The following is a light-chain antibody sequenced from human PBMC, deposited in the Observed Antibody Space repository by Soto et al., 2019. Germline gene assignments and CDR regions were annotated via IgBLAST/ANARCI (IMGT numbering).Light chain of an antibody. V-gene: IGLV1-51*02. CDR3: GTWDNGLSAVV. J-gene: IGLJ2*01. Sequence: QSVLTQPPSVSAAPGQKVTISCSGSSSNIGHNYVSWYQQVPGTAPKLLIYEDNKRPSVIPDRFSGSKSGTSATLGTTGLQTGDEADYYCGTWDNGLSAVVFGGGTKVTVL. CDR2: EDN. CDR1: SSNIGHNY.